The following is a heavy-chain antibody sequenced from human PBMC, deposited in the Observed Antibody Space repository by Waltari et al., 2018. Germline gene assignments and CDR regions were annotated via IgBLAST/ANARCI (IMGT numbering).Heavy chain of an antibody. J-gene: IGHJ4*02. CDR2: IYSGGGT. CDR3: ARDYSSWGFDY. D-gene: IGHD6-19*01. V-gene: IGHV3-53*01. CDR1: GFNVSSNY. Sequence: EFQLVESGGGLVQPGGSLRLSCVISGFNVSSNYMNWVRQAPGKGRGWVSVIYSGGGTNYADSVKGRFSVSRDNSKNTLFLQMNSLRADDTAVYYCARDYSSWGFDYWGQGTLVTVSP.